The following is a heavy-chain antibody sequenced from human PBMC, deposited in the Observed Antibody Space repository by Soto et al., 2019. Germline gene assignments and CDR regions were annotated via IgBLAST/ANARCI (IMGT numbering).Heavy chain of an antibody. Sequence: QVQLVQSGAEVKKPGSSVRVSCKASGDTFSTYTISWVRQAPGQGFEWLGRSMPILDVANYAQSFQGRVTITADKSTSTAYMELNSLRSEDTAVYYCARDSGNQLLIDYWGQGTLVTVSS. D-gene: IGHD2-2*01. CDR3: ARDSGNQLLIDY. J-gene: IGHJ4*02. V-gene: IGHV1-69*08. CDR1: GDTFSTYT. CDR2: SMPILDVA.